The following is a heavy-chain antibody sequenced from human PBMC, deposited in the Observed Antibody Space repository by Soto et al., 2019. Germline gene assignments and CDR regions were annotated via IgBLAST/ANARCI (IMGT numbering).Heavy chain of an antibody. Sequence: QLQLQESGPGLVKPSETLSPTCTVSGGSINDDTHYWGWIRQPPGKGLEWIGSIYYSGTSSYNPSLESRVTMSVDTSKKQLSLRLRSVTAADTAVYYCARLHCASPNCVPLDPWGQGTLVIVSS. J-gene: IGHJ5*02. CDR3: ARLHCASPNCVPLDP. CDR2: IYYSGTS. CDR1: GGSINDDTHY. V-gene: IGHV4-39*01. D-gene: IGHD2-2*01.